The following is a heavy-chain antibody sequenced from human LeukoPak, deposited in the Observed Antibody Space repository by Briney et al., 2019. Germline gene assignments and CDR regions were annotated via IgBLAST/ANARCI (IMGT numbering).Heavy chain of an antibody. CDR2: IYTSGST. J-gene: IGHJ4*02. V-gene: IGHV4-4*07. CDR1: GGSISSYY. Sequence: SSETLSLTCTVSGGSISSYYWSWIRQPAGKGLEWIGRIYTSGSTNYNPSLKSRVTMSVHTSKNQFSLKLSSVTAADTAVYYCANRRGYCSGGSCSYFDYWGQGTLVTVSS. CDR3: ANRRGYCSGGSCSYFDY. D-gene: IGHD2-15*01.